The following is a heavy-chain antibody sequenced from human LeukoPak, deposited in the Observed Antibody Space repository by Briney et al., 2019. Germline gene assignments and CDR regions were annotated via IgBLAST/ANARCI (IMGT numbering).Heavy chain of an antibody. J-gene: IGHJ4*02. CDR2: IYHSGST. CDR1: GYSISSGYY. V-gene: IGHV4-38-2*01. D-gene: IGHD6-19*01. CDR3: ARVSRTRGYSSGHDY. Sequence: SETLPLTCAVSGYSISSGYYWGWIRQPPGKGLEWIGSIYHSGSTYYNPSLKSRVTISVDTSKNQFSLKLSSVTAADTAVYYCARVSRTRGYSSGHDYWGQGTLVTVSS.